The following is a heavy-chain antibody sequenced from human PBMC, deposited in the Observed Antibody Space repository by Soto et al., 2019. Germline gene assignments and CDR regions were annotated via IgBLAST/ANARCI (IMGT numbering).Heavy chain of an antibody. D-gene: IGHD3-3*01. V-gene: IGHV3-74*01. CDR2: INSDGSST. Sequence: GGSLRLSCAASGFTFSSYWMHWVRQAPGKGLVWVSRINSDGSSTSYADSVKGRFTISRDNAKNTLYLQMNSLRAEDTAVYYCARVTYYDFWSGYYTYYYGMDVWGQGTRVTVSS. CDR1: GFTFSSYW. J-gene: IGHJ6*02. CDR3: ARVTYYDFWSGYYTYYYGMDV.